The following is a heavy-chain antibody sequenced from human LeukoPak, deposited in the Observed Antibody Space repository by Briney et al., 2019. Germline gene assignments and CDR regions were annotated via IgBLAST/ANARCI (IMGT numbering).Heavy chain of an antibody. D-gene: IGHD5-24*01. CDR2: INPSGGST. Sequence: ASVKVSCKASGYTFTSYYMHWVRQAPGQGLEWMGIINPSGGSTSYAQKFQGRVTMTRDTSTSTVYMELSSLRSEDTAVYYCARDVRDGYNYYYYYYMDVWGKGTTVTISS. CDR3: ARDVRDGYNYYYYYYMDV. V-gene: IGHV1-46*01. J-gene: IGHJ6*03. CDR1: GYTFTSYY.